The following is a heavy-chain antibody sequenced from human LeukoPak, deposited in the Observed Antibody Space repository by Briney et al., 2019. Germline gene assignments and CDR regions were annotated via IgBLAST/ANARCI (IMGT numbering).Heavy chain of an antibody. D-gene: IGHD6-13*01. CDR1: GFTFSSYG. Sequence: GGSLRLSCAASGFTFSSYGMHWVRQAPGKGLEWVAVISYGGSNKYYADSVKGRFTISRDNSKNTLYLQMNSLRAEDTAVYYCAKERCSSSSWYTYDYYYGMDVWGQGTTVTVSS. V-gene: IGHV3-30*18. CDR3: AKERCSSSSWYTYDYYYGMDV. J-gene: IGHJ6*02. CDR2: ISYGGSNK.